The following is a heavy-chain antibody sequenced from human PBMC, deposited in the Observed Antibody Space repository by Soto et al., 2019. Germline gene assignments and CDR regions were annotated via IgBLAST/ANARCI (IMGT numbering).Heavy chain of an antibody. CDR1: GGTSTRYA. Sequence: QERLVQSGAEVRKPGSSVKVSCKVTGGTSTRYAINWVRQAPGQGLEWMGGIVTMFGTSKYAQKFQGRVTITAATSTNIAYMELRSLRSEDTAVYYCNRGSEYDFWSGYLWGQGTLVSVSS. V-gene: IGHV1-69*06. J-gene: IGHJ4*02. D-gene: IGHD3-3*01. CDR2: IVTMFGTS. CDR3: NRGSEYDFWSGYL.